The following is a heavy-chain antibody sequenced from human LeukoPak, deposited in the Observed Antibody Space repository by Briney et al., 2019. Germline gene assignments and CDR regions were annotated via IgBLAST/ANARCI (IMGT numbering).Heavy chain of an antibody. D-gene: IGHD3-3*02. V-gene: IGHV3-21*01. CDR2: ISSSSSYI. CDR1: GFTFSSYS. CDR3: ARCSDSISQVDV. Sequence: GGSQRLSCAASGFTFSSYSMNWVRQAPGKGLEWVSSISSSSSYIYYADSVKGRFTISRDNAKNSLYLQMNSLRAEDTAVYYCARCSDSISQVDVWGKGTTVTVSS. J-gene: IGHJ6*04.